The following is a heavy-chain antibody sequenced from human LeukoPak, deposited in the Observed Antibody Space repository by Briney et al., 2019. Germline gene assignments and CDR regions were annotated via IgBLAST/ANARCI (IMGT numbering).Heavy chain of an antibody. CDR2: ISAYNGNT. CDR1: GYTFTSYG. Sequence: ASVKVSCKASGYTFTSYGISWVRQAPGQGLEWMGWISAYNGNTNYARKLQGRVTMTTDTSTSTAYMELRSLRSDDTAVYYCARDVELAAAGTTWDFDYWGQGTLVTVSS. J-gene: IGHJ4*02. D-gene: IGHD6-13*01. V-gene: IGHV1-18*01. CDR3: ARDVELAAAGTTWDFDY.